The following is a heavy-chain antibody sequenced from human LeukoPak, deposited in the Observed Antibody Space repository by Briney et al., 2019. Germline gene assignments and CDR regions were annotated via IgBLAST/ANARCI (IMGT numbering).Heavy chain of an antibody. D-gene: IGHD3-10*01. Sequence: GGSLRLSCAASGFTFRNYVIHWVRQAPGKGLEWVAVTSSDLNVKLYADSVKGRFTITRDNSRSTLYLQMNSLRPEDTAIYYCAREGYYGSGSPPSLYFDYWGQGTLVTVSS. V-gene: IGHV3-30-3*01. CDR1: GFTFRNYV. CDR2: TSSDLNVK. CDR3: AREGYYGSGSPPSLYFDY. J-gene: IGHJ4*02.